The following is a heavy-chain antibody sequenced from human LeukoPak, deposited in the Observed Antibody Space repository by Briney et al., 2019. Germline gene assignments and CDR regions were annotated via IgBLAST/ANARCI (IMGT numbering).Heavy chain of an antibody. V-gene: IGHV4-39*01. CDR3: ARHVGGYDILTGYYGDLFDY. CDR1: GGSISSSSYY. Sequence: SETLSLTCTVSGGSISSSSYYWGWIRQPPGKGLEWIGSIFYTGSTYYNPSLKSRVTISVDTSKNQFSLKLRSVTAADTAVYYCARHVGGYDILTGYYGDLFDYWGQGTLVTVSS. D-gene: IGHD3-9*01. J-gene: IGHJ4*02. CDR2: IFYTGST.